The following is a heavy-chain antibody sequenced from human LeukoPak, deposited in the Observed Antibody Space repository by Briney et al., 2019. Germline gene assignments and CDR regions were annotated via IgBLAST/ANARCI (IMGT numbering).Heavy chain of an antibody. V-gene: IGHV3-7*01. D-gene: IGHD4-17*01. J-gene: IGHJ4*02. CDR2: IKEDGSEK. Sequence: PGGSLRLSCAASVFTFISFWMTWVRQAPGKGLEWVANIKEDGSEKYYVDSVKGRFTISKDNAKNSLYLQMNSLRADDTAVYYCARARHYARDYWGQGTLVTVSS. CDR1: VFTFISFW. CDR3: ARARHYARDY.